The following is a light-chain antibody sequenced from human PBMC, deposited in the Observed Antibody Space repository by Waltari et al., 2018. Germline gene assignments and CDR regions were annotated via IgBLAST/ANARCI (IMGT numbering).Light chain of an antibody. J-gene: IGLJ2*01. Sequence: QSALTQPPSVSGSPGQSVTISCTGPSSDVGSYNRVSWYQRPPGTAPKLMIYEVSNRPSGVPDRFSGSKSGNTASLTISGLQAEDEADYYCSSYTSSSTYVVFGGGTKLTVL. CDR3: SSYTSSSTYVV. CDR1: SSDVGSYNR. CDR2: EVS. V-gene: IGLV2-18*02.